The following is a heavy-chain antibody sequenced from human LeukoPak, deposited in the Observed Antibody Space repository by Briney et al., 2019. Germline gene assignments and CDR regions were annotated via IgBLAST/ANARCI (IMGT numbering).Heavy chain of an antibody. J-gene: IGHJ4*02. D-gene: IGHD4-23*01. Sequence: TGGSLRLSCAASAFSLNAYNMNWVRQAPGKGLEWVSSISYTGTYIYYADSVKGRFTISRDNAKNSLYLQMNSLRAEDTAVYYCAKGSYGGNSGYFDYWGQGTLVTVSS. CDR3: AKGSYGGNSGYFDY. V-gene: IGHV3-21*04. CDR2: ISYTGTYI. CDR1: AFSLNAYN.